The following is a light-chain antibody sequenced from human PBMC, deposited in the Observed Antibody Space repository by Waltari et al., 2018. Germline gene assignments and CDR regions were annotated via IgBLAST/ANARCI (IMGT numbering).Light chain of an antibody. J-gene: IGKJ4*01. CDR2: RAS. CDR1: QSISNW. Sequence: DIQMTQSPSTLSASVGDRFSISCQASQSISNWLAWYQQKPGKAPKLLIYRASTLASGVPSRFSGSGSGTTFTLTISSLQPDDFATYYCQQYNSYSLLSFGGGTKVEIK. CDR3: QQYNSYSLLS. V-gene: IGKV1-5*03.